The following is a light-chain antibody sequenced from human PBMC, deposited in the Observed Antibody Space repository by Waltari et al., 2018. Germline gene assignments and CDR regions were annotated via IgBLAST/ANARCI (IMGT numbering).Light chain of an antibody. Sequence: DIVLTQSPATLSLSPGARATLSCRASQSLLNYLAWYQHNPGQAPRLLIYETSNRATGIPARFSGSGSGTDFTLTISNLEPEDSAIYYCQQRSNWPLTFGGGTKVEMK. J-gene: IGKJ4*01. CDR2: ETS. CDR1: QSLLNY. V-gene: IGKV3-11*01. CDR3: QQRSNWPLT.